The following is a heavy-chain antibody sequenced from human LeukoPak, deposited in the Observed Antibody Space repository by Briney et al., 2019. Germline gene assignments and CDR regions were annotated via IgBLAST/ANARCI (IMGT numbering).Heavy chain of an antibody. CDR1: GYTFTGYY. CDR2: INPNSGGT. V-gene: IGHV1-2*02. CDR3: ARDEGIAAAGPDY. J-gene: IGHJ4*02. Sequence: ASVKVSCKASGYTFTGYYMHWVRQAPGQGLEWMGWINPNSGGTNYAQKFQGRVTMTRDTSISTAYMELSRLRSDDTAVYYCARDEGIAAAGPDYWGQGTLVTVSS. D-gene: IGHD6-13*01.